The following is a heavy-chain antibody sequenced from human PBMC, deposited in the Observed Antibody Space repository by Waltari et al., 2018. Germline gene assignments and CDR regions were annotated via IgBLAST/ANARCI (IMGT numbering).Heavy chain of an antibody. CDR1: GYSISSGYY. Sequence: QVQLQESGPGLVKPSETLSLTCTVSGYSISSGYYWGWLRQPPGKGLEWIGSIYHSGSTYYNPSLKSRVTISVDTSKNQFSLKLSSVTAADTAVYYCARVDTAMADYWGQGTLVTVSS. D-gene: IGHD5-18*01. CDR2: IYHSGST. CDR3: ARVDTAMADY. V-gene: IGHV4-38-2*02. J-gene: IGHJ4*02.